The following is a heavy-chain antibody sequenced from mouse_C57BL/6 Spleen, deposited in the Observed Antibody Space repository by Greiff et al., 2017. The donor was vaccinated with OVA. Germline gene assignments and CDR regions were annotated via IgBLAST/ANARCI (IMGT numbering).Heavy chain of an antibody. CDR2: IYPGDGDT. CDR3: ARGLLPYYFDY. D-gene: IGHD2-3*01. Sequence: VKLQESGPELVKPGASVKISCKASGYAFSSSWMNWVKQRPGKGLEWIGRIYPGDGDTNYNGKFKGKATLTADKSSSTAYMQLSSLTSEDSAVYFCARGLLPYYFDYWGQGTTLTVSS. J-gene: IGHJ2*01. CDR1: GYAFSSSW. V-gene: IGHV1-82*01.